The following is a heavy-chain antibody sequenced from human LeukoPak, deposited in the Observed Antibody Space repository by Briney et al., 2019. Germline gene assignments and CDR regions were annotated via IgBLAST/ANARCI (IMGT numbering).Heavy chain of an antibody. CDR2: IKQDGSEK. V-gene: IGHV3-7*01. CDR1: GFTFSSYW. Sequence: PGGSLRLSCAASGFTFSSYWMSWVRQAPGKGLEWVANIKQDGSEKYYVDSVKGRFTISRDNAKNSLYLQMNSLRAEDTAVYYCARGEDSGRQPLRRRSYYFDYWGQGTLVAVSS. D-gene: IGHD1-26*01. J-gene: IGHJ4*02. CDR3: ARGEDSGRQPLRRRSYYFDY.